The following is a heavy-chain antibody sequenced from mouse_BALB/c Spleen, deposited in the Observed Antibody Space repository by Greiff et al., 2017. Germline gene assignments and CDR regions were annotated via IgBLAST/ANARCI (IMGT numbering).Heavy chain of an antibody. D-gene: IGHD4-1*01. CDR2: ISDGGSYT. Sequence: DVMLVESGGGLVQPGGSLKLSCAASGFTFSDYYMYWVRQTPEKRLEWVATISDGGSYTYYPDSVKGRFTISRDNAKNNLYLQMSSLKSEDTAMYYCAREGELGRMDYWGQGTSVTVSS. CDR3: AREGELGRMDY. V-gene: IGHV5-4*02. CDR1: GFTFSDYY. J-gene: IGHJ4*01.